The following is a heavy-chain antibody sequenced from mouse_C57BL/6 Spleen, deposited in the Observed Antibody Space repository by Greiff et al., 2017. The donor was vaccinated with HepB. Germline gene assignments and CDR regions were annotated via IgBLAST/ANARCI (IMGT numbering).Heavy chain of an antibody. CDR3: ARVITTYFDY. D-gene: IGHD1-2*01. V-gene: IGHV5-16*01. Sequence: EVKLVDSEGGLVQPGSSMKLSCTASGFTFSDYYMAWVRQVPEKGLEWVANINYDGSSTYYLDSLKSRFIISRDNAKNILYLQMSSLKSEDTATYYCARVITTYFDYWGQGTTLTVSS. CDR1: GFTFSDYY. CDR2: INYDGSST. J-gene: IGHJ2*01.